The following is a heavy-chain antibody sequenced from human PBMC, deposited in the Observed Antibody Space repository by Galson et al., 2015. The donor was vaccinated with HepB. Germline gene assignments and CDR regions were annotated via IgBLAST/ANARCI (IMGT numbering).Heavy chain of an antibody. CDR3: ASSYCSGGSCSFDY. D-gene: IGHD2-15*01. CDR1: GGTFSSYA. CDR2: IIPIFGTA. J-gene: IGHJ4*02. V-gene: IGHV1-69*13. Sequence: SVKVSCKASGGTFSSYAISWVRQAPGQGLEWMGGIIPIFGTANYAQKFQGRVTITADESTSTAYMELRSLRSEDTAVYYCASSYCSGGSCSFDYWGQGTLVTVSS.